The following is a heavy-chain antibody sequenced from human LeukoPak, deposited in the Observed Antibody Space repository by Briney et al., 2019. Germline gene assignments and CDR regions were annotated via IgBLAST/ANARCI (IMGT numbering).Heavy chain of an antibody. Sequence: GGSLRLSCVASGFSFSNYAMSWVRQAPGKGLEWVSSISGSGDNTYYADSVKGRFTIPRDNSKNTLYLQMNSLRADDTAVYYCAKEERAAAGRDFEYWGQGTLVTVSS. CDR3: AKEERAAAGRDFEY. CDR2: ISGSGDNT. J-gene: IGHJ4*02. D-gene: IGHD6-13*01. V-gene: IGHV3-23*01. CDR1: GFSFSNYA.